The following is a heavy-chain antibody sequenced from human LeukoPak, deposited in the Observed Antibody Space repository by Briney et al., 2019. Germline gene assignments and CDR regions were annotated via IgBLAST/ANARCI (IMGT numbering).Heavy chain of an antibody. J-gene: IGHJ5*02. D-gene: IGHD4-23*01. CDR1: GGSFSGYY. CDR3: AREDSGNAFDP. Sequence: SETLSLTCAVYGGSFSGYYWSWIRQPPGKGLEWIGEINHSGSTNYNPSPKSRVTISVDTSKNQFSLKLSSVTAADTAVYYCAREDSGNAFDPWGQGTLVTVSS. CDR2: INHSGST. V-gene: IGHV4-34*01.